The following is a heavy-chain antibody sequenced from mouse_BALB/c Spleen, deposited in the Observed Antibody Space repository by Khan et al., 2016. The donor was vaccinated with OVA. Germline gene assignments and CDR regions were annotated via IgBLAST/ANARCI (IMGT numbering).Heavy chain of an antibody. Sequence: QVQLKQSGPGLVAPSQSLSITCTVSGFSLTSYGVHWVRQPPGKGLEWLGVIWAGGSTNYNSDLMSRLSISKDNSKSQVFLKMNSLHTDDTAMYYCARLVDLWGQGTTLTVSS. CDR2: IWAGGST. CDR1: GFSLTSYG. V-gene: IGHV2-9*02. J-gene: IGHJ2*01. CDR3: ARLVDL. D-gene: IGHD2-4*01.